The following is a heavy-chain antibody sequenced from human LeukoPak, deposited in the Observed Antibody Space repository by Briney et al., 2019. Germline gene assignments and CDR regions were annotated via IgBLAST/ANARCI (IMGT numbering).Heavy chain of an antibody. Sequence: PGRSLRLSCVTSGFIFRNYDMNWVRQAPGKGLEWVASLSQSGSDKYYAESVEGRFTISGDNSKNTLYLQMNSLRGEDTAVYYCARDGANSWFGELLSQVFDYWGQGALVSVSS. CDR2: LSQSGSDK. J-gene: IGHJ4*02. CDR3: ARDGANSWFGELLSQVFDY. D-gene: IGHD3-10*01. CDR1: GFIFRNYD. V-gene: IGHV3-30*04.